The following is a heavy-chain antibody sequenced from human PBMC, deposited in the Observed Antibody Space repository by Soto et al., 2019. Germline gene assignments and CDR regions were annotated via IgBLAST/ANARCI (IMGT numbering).Heavy chain of an antibody. CDR2: FDPEDGET. V-gene: IGHV1-24*01. J-gene: IGHJ4*02. CDR1: GYTLTELS. D-gene: IGHD6-13*01. CDR3: ATGGRRSSSWYYFDY. Sequence: ASVKVSCKVSGYTLTELSMHWVRQAPGKGLEWMGGFDPEDGETIYAQKFQGRVTMTEDTSTDTAYMELSSLRSEDTAVYYCATGGRRSSSWYYFDYWGQGTLVTVSS.